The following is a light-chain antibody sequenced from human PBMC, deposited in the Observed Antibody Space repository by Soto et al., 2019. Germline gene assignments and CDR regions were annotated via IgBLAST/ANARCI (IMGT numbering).Light chain of an antibody. J-gene: IGKJ3*01. CDR1: QSVNIY. CDR3: QQYGSSPFT. V-gene: IGKV3-20*01. CDR2: DAS. Sequence: EIVLTQSPATLSLSPGERATLSCRASQSVNIYLVWYQQKPGQAPRLLIYDASNRATGIPARFRGSGSGTDFTLTISRLEPEDFAVYYCQQYGSSPFTFGPGTKVDIK.